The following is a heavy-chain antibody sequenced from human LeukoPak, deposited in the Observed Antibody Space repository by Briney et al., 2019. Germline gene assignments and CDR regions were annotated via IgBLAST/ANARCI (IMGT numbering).Heavy chain of an antibody. V-gene: IGHV3-21*01. CDR3: ARDRDGYNYGGWWDY. Sequence: GGSLRLSCAASGFTFSSYSMNWVRQAPGKGLEWVSSISSSSSYIYYADSVKGRFTISRDNAKNSLYLQMNSLRAEDTAVYYCARDRDGYNYGGWWDYWGQGTLVTVSS. J-gene: IGHJ4*02. CDR1: GFTFSSYS. CDR2: ISSSSSYI. D-gene: IGHD5-24*01.